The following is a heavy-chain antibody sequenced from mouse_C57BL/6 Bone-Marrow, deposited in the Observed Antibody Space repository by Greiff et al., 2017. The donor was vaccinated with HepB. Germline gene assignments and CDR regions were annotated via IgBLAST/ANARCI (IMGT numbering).Heavy chain of an antibody. CDR1: GYTFTSYW. CDR3: ARWWLRRFFWYFDV. V-gene: IGHV1-64*01. Sequence: QVQLQQPGAELVKPGASVKLSCKASGYTFTSYWMHWVKQRPGQGLEWIGMIHPNSGSTNYNEKFKSKATLTVDKSSSTAYMQLSSLTSEDAAVYYCARWWLRRFFWYFDVWGTGTTVTVSS. CDR2: IHPNSGST. D-gene: IGHD2-2*01. J-gene: IGHJ1*03.